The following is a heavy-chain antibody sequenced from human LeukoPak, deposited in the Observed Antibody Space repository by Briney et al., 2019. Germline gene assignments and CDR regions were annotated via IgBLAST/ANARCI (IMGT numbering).Heavy chain of an antibody. D-gene: IGHD6-19*01. CDR3: ARSHGAVAGPVDY. CDR2: IYYSGGT. Sequence: SETLSLTCTVSGGSISSYYWSWIRQPPGKGLEWIGYIYYSGGTNYNPSLKSRVTISVDTSKNQFSLKLSSVTAADTAVYYCARSHGAVAGPVDYWGQGTLVTVSS. CDR1: GGSISSYY. J-gene: IGHJ4*02. V-gene: IGHV4-59*01.